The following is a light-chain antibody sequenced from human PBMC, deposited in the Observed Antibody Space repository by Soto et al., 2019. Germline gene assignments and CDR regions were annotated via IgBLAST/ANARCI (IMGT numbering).Light chain of an antibody. CDR2: SES. V-gene: IGKV3-15*01. J-gene: IGKJ1*01. Sequence: EIVMTQSPVTLSVSPGESATIFCRASERISTNLAWYQQKPGQAPRLLIYSESTRATGVPARFSGSWSATEFTLTISSLQPDDFAPYYCQQYSNWLTWTFGQGTRVEIK. CDR1: ERISTN. CDR3: QQYSNWLTWT.